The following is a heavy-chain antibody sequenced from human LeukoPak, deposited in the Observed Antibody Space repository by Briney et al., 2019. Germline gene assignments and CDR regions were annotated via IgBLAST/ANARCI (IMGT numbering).Heavy chain of an antibody. CDR1: GFSISSYY. V-gene: IGHV4-59*01. CDR2: IYNRGSN. J-gene: IGHJ4*02. CDR3: ASSYDTAMVH. D-gene: IGHD5-18*01. Sequence: SETLSLTCTVSGFSISSYYWGWLRQHPGKGLEWNGYIYNRGSNNYNTSLKSRVTISINTSKKQFSLKLSSVTAADTAVYYCASSYDTAMVHWGQGTLVTVSS.